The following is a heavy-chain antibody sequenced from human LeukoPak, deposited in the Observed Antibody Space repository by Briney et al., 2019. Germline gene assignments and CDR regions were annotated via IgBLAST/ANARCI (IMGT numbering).Heavy chain of an antibody. Sequence: PSETLSLTCAVSGGSISSGGYSWSWIRQPPGKGLEWIGYIYHSGSTYYNLSLKSRVTISVGRSKNQFSLKLSSVTAADTAVYYCARVARYCSSTSCYLIFDYWGQGTLVTVSS. CDR2: IYHSGST. D-gene: IGHD2-2*01. CDR1: GGSISSGGYS. CDR3: ARVARYCSSTSCYLIFDY. V-gene: IGHV4-30-2*01. J-gene: IGHJ4*02.